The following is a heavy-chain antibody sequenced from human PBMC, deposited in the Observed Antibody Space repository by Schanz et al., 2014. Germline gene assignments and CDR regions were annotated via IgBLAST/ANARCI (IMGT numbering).Heavy chain of an antibody. J-gene: IGHJ6*02. CDR3: ARDFLLEQLGYSHYYYAMDV. CDR1: GFTFSTSA. CDR2: IKRDGSEK. D-gene: IGHD2-15*01. Sequence: EVQLLESGGGLVEPGGSLRLSCAASGFTFSTSAMSWVRQVPGKGLEWVANIKRDGSEKNYLDSVKGRFTISRDNAKNSLFLQMNSLRAEDTAVYYCARDFLLEQLGYSHYYYAMDVWGQGTTVTVSS. V-gene: IGHV3-7*01.